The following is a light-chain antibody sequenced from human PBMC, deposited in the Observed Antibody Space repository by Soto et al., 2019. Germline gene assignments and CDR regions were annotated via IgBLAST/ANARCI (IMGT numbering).Light chain of an antibody. V-gene: IGKV3-20*01. Sequence: EIVLTQSPGTLSLSPGERATLSCRASQRISSRNLAWYQQKPGQAPSLLIYGASSRATGIPDRFSGSGSGTDFSLTISRLEPEDFAVYYCQQYGSSPKTFGQGTKVEIK. CDR1: QRISSRN. J-gene: IGKJ1*01. CDR3: QQYGSSPKT. CDR2: GAS.